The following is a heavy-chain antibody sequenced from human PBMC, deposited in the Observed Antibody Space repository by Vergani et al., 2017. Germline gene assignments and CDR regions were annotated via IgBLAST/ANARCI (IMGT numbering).Heavy chain of an antibody. V-gene: IGHV4-59*12. J-gene: IGHJ4*02. CDR3: ARAAVAGTEDY. CDR2: IYYSGST. Sequence: QVQLQESGPGLVKPSETLSLTCTVSGGSISSYYWSWIRQPPGKGLEWIGYIYYSGSTNYNPSLKSRVTISVDTSKNQFSLKLSSVTAADTAVYYCARAAVAGTEDYWGQGTLVTVSS. CDR1: GGSISSYY. D-gene: IGHD6-19*01.